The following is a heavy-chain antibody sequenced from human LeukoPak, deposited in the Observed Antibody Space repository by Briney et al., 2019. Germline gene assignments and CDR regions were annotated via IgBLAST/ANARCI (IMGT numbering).Heavy chain of an antibody. V-gene: IGHV4-61*02. J-gene: IGHJ6*03. Sequence: SQTLSLPCTLCVGSISSGSYYWSWIRQPAGKGLEWIGRIYTSRSTNYNPSLKSRVTISVDTSKNQFSLKLSSVTAADTAVYYCARDFHYYDSSGYYYHYYYYYMDVWGKGTTVTVS. CDR3: ARDFHYYDSSGYYYHYYYYYMDV. D-gene: IGHD3-22*01. CDR1: VGSISSGSYY. CDR2: IYTSRST.